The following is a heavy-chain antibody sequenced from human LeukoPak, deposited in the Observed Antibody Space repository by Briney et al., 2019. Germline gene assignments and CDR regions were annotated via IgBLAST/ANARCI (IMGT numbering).Heavy chain of an antibody. D-gene: IGHD2-2*01. J-gene: IGHJ4*02. V-gene: IGHV4-34*01. CDR1: GGSFSGYY. CDR2: INHSGST. CDR3: ARKDGQEGVVVVPAATLDY. Sequence: SETLSLTCAVYGGSFSGYYWSWIRQPPGKGLEWIGEINHSGSTNYNPSLKSRVTISVDTSKNQFSLKLSSVTAADTAVYYCARKDGQEGVVVVPAATLDYWGRGTLVTVSS.